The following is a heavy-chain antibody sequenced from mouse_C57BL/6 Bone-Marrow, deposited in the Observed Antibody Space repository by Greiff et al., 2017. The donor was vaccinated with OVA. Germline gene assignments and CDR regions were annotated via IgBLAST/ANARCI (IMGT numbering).Heavy chain of an antibody. V-gene: IGHV1-63*01. CDR2: IYPGGGYT. CDR1: GYTFTNYW. CDR3: ARGRGYYFDY. J-gene: IGHJ2*01. Sequence: LVESGAELVRPGTSVKMSCKASGYTFTNYWIGWAKQRPGHGLEWIGDIYPGGGYTNYNEKFKGKATLTADKSSSTAYMQFSSLTSEDSAIYYCARGRGYYFDYWGQGTTLTVSS.